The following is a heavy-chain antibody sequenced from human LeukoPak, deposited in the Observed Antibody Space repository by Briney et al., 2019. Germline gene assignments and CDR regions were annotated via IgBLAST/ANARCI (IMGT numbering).Heavy chain of an antibody. Sequence: SETLSLTCTVSGYSISSGYYWGWIRQPPGKGLEWIGSIYHSGSTYYNPSLKSRVTISVDTSKNQFSLKLSSVTAADTAVYYCARAASSGYSYGDWFDPWGQGTLVTVSS. CDR1: GYSISSGYY. CDR2: IYHSGST. CDR3: ARAASSGYSYGDWFDP. V-gene: IGHV4-38-2*02. D-gene: IGHD5-18*01. J-gene: IGHJ5*02.